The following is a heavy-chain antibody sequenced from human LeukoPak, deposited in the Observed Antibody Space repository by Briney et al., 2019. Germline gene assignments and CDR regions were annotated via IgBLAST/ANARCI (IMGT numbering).Heavy chain of an antibody. CDR1: GGSISSSSYY. CDR2: IYYSGST. Sequence: PSETLSLTCTVSGGSISSSSYYWGWIRQPPGKGLEWIGSIYYSGSTYYNPSLKSRVTISVDTSKNQFSLKLNSVTAADTAVYYCAREAFSSGYYDDYWGQGTLVTVSS. CDR3: AREAFSSGYYDDY. J-gene: IGHJ4*02. D-gene: IGHD3-22*01. V-gene: IGHV4-39*07.